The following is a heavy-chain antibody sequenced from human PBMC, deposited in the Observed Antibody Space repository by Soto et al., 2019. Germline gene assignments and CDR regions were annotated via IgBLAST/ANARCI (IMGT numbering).Heavy chain of an antibody. CDR3: AKDRRAGGNSAFYFDF. D-gene: IGHD3-16*01. CDR1: GFNFSNYA. J-gene: IGHJ4*02. Sequence: PGGSLRLSCAASGFNFSNYAMSWVRQAPGKGLEWVSLISATGGGTYYADPVKGRFTISRDNSHNTLYLQVHSLTAEDTAVYYCAKDRRAGGNSAFYFDFWGQGAQVTVSS. CDR2: ISATGGGT. V-gene: IGHV3-23*01.